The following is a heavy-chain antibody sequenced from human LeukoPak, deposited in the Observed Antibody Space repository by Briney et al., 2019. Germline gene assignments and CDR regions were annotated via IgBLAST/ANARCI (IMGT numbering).Heavy chain of an antibody. D-gene: IGHD2-2*01. V-gene: IGHV2-5*01. CDR2: IYWNDDE. CDR1: GFSLSTTGVG. CDR3: ARLPSRVAPWCSSTSCQGPLDY. Sequence: ESGPTLVNPTQTLTLTCTFSGFSLSTTGVGVGWIRQPPGEALEWLALIYWNDDERYRPSLKSRLTITKDTSKTQVVLTMSNMDPVDTATYYCARLPSRVAPWCSSTSCQGPLDYWGQGTLVTVSS. J-gene: IGHJ4*02.